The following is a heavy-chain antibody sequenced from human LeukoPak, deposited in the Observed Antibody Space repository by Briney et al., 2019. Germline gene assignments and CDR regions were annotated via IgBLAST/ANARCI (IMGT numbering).Heavy chain of an antibody. V-gene: IGHV4-34*01. Sequence: KPSETLSLTCGVSGGSFSSHYWTWIRQPPGKGLEWIGEINPRGSTNYNPSLEIRVTVSADTSRNQLSLSLTSVTAAGSAVYFCARGLRQGSAWSWGPKEKSYQYMDVWGTGTTVIVSS. CDR2: INPRGST. J-gene: IGHJ6*04. CDR3: ARGLRQGSAWSWGPKEKSYQYMDV. CDR1: GGSFSSHY. D-gene: IGHD6-19*01.